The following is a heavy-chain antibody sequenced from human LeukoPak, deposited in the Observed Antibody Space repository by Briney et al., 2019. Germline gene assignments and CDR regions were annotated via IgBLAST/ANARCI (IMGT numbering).Heavy chain of an antibody. CDR1: GFTFSSYI. Sequence: GSLRLSCSASGFTFSSYIMHWVRQAPGKGLEYVSVITSIGGSTYYADSVKGRFTISRDNSKNTLYLQMSSLRPEDTAVYYCVKDDSYYYGSGSSNDWGQGTLVTVSS. J-gene: IGHJ4*02. D-gene: IGHD3-10*01. CDR2: ITSIGGST. CDR3: VKDDSYYYGSGSSND. V-gene: IGHV3-64D*06.